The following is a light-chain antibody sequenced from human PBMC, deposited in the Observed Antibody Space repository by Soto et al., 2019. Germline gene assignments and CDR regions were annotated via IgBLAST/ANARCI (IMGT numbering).Light chain of an antibody. V-gene: IGKV3-15*01. Sequence: EVVMTQSPVTLSVSPGERATLSCRASQNVNSNLAWYRQKPGQAPRLLIYGASTRATGIPARFSGSGSGTEFTLIISSLQSEDFAIYYCQQYYSWPPLTFGGGTKVDIK. CDR1: QNVNSN. CDR3: QQYYSWPPLT. J-gene: IGKJ4*01. CDR2: GAS.